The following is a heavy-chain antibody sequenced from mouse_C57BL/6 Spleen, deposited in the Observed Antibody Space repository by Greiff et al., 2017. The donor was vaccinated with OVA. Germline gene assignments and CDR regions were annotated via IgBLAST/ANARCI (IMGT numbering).Heavy chain of an antibody. J-gene: IGHJ2*01. V-gene: IGHV8-8*01. D-gene: IGHD2-4*01. CDR2: IWWDDDK. CDR3: ARIEGRMRLPLHFDY. CDR1: GFSLSTFGMG. Sequence: QVTLKESGPGILQPSQTLSLTCSFSGFSLSTFGMGVGWIRQPSGKGLEWLAHIWWDDDKYYNPALKSRLTISKDTSKNNVFLKIDNVDTADTSTYYWARIEGRMRLPLHFDYWGQGTTLTVSS.